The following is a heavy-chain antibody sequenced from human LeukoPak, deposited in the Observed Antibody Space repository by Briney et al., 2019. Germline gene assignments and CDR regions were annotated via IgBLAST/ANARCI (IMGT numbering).Heavy chain of an antibody. CDR1: GGSISSSSYY. J-gene: IGHJ3*02. V-gene: IGHV4-39*07. CDR2: IYYSGST. CDR3: ARASRVAYNWNYRDAFDI. D-gene: IGHD1-7*01. Sequence: PSETLSLTCTVSGGSISSSSYYWGWIRQPPGKGLEWIGSIYYSGSTYYNPSLKSRVTISVDTSKNQFSLKLSSVTAADTAVYYCARASRVAYNWNYRDAFDIWGQGTMVTVSS.